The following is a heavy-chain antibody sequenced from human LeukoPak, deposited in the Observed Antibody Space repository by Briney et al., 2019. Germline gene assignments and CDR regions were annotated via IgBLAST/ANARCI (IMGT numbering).Heavy chain of an antibody. Sequence: GGSLRLSCVASGYTFSSYSINWVRQAPGKGLEWVSSISGRSNYIYYADSVRGRFSISRDDARDSLYLQMNSLRAEDTAVYYCVRLRRNSDTSGFYYYYDFWGQGTLVTVSP. V-gene: IGHV3-21*01. J-gene: IGHJ4*02. CDR3: VRLRRNSDTSGFYYYYDF. D-gene: IGHD3-22*01. CDR2: ISGRSNYI. CDR1: GYTFSSYS.